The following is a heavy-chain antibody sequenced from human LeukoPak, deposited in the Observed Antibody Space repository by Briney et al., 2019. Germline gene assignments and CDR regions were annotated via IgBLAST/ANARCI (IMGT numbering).Heavy chain of an antibody. CDR3: AKDRQLGLDY. D-gene: IGHD6-6*01. CDR2: ISYDGSNK. Sequence: GGSLRLSCAASGFTFSSYAMHWVRQAPGKGPEWVAVISYDGSNKYYADSVKGRFTISRDNSKNTLYLQMNSLRAEDTAVYYCAKDRQLGLDYWGQGTLVTVSS. V-gene: IGHV3-30-3*01. J-gene: IGHJ4*02. CDR1: GFTFSSYA.